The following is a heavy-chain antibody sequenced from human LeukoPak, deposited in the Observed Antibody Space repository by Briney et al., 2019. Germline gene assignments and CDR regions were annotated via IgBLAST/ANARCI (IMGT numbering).Heavy chain of an antibody. V-gene: IGHV3-48*04. Sequence: QSGGSLRLSCAGSGFTFGSYGMNWVRQAPGKGLEWISFISYSSSITYYADSVKGRFAISRDNAKSSLYLEMKSLRVEDTAMYYCARDATETRILVVAKDYLDFWGQGVQVTVSS. CDR3: ARDATETRILVVAKDYLDF. CDR2: ISYSSSIT. D-gene: IGHD3-22*01. CDR1: GFTFGSYG. J-gene: IGHJ4*02.